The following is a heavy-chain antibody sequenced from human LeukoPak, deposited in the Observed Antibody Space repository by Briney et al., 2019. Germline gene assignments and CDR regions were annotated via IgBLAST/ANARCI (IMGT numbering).Heavy chain of an antibody. CDR3: ASGSGFLFDS. Sequence: GGSLRLSCAVSGFTFSSLWMTWVRQAPGKGLEWVAYIKQDGSEIYYVDSVKGRFTISRDNAKSSLYLQMRSLRADDTAVYYCASGSGFLFDSWGQGTLVTVSS. V-gene: IGHV3-7*01. J-gene: IGHJ4*02. CDR1: GFTFSSLW. CDR2: IKQDGSEI. D-gene: IGHD6-19*01.